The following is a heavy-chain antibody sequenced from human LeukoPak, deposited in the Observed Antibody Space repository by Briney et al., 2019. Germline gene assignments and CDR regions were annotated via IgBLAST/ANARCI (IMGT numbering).Heavy chain of an antibody. Sequence: SGTLSLTCAVYGGSFSGYYWSWIRQPPGKGLEWIGEINHSGSTNYNPSLKSRVTISVDTSKNQFSLKLSSVTAADTAVYYCAREAEQQLVHWGQGTLVTVSS. CDR2: INHSGST. CDR1: GGSFSGYY. D-gene: IGHD6-13*01. J-gene: IGHJ4*02. CDR3: AREAEQQLVH. V-gene: IGHV4-34*01.